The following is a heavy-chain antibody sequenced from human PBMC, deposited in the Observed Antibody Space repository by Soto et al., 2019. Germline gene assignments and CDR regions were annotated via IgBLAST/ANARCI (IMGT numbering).Heavy chain of an antibody. CDR1: GGSISSYY. V-gene: IGHV4-59*01. D-gene: IGHD3-3*01. CDR2: IYYSGST. Sequence: SETLSVTCTVSGGSISSYYWSWIRQPPGKGLEWIGYIYYSGSTNYNPSLKSRVTISVDTSKNQFSLKLSSVAAADTAVYYCASAAGPYYDFWSGYSLAYWGQGTLVTVSS. CDR3: ASAAGPYYDFWSGYSLAY. J-gene: IGHJ4*02.